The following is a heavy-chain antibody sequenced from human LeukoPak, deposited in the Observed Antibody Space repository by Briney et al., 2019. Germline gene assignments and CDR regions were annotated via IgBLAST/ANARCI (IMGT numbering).Heavy chain of an antibody. CDR2: INPNSGGT. CDR3: ARVAPTGTTSPFDY. J-gene: IGHJ4*02. D-gene: IGHD1-1*01. Sequence: GASVKVSCKTSGYTFTGYYMHWVRQAPGQGLEWMGWINPNSGGTNYAQKFQGRVTMTRDTSISTAYMELSRLRSDDTAVYYCARVAPTGTTSPFDYWGQGTLVTVSS. CDR1: GYTFTGYY. V-gene: IGHV1-2*02.